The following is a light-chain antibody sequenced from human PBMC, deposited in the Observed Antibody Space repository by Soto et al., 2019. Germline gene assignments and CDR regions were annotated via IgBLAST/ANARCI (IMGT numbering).Light chain of an antibody. V-gene: IGKV3-20*01. CDR3: QQYGSSIT. CDR2: GAS. J-gene: IGKJ5*01. CDR1: QTVSSSY. Sequence: EIVLTQSPGTLSLSPLEIATLSFRASQTVSSSYLAWYQQKPGQAPRLLIYGASSRATGIPDRFSGSGSGTDFTLTISRLEPEDFAVYYCQQYGSSITFGQGTRLE.